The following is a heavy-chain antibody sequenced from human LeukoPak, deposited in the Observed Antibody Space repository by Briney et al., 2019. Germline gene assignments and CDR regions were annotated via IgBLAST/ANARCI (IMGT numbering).Heavy chain of an antibody. CDR2: IIPIFGTA. CDR1: GGTFSSYA. V-gene: IGHV1-69*06. D-gene: IGHD3-22*01. Sequence: SVKVSCKASGGTFSSYAISWVRQAPGQGLEWMGGIIPIFGTANYAQKFQGRVTITADKSTSTAYMELSSLRSEDTAVYYCARGRAYYYDSSGYQILDYWGQGTLVTVSS. J-gene: IGHJ4*02. CDR3: ARGRAYYYDSSGYQILDY.